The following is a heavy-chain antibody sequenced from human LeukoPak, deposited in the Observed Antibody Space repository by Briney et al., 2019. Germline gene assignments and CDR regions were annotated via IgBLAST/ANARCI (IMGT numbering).Heavy chain of an antibody. Sequence: PGRSLRLSCAASGFTFSSYAMHWVRQAPSRGLEWVAVISYDGSNKYYADSVKGRFTISRDNSKNTLYLQMNSLRAEDTAVYYCARDYSGSSNYFDYWGQGTLVTVSS. D-gene: IGHD1-26*01. J-gene: IGHJ4*02. CDR3: ARDYSGSSNYFDY. CDR2: ISYDGSNK. CDR1: GFTFSSYA. V-gene: IGHV3-30-3*01.